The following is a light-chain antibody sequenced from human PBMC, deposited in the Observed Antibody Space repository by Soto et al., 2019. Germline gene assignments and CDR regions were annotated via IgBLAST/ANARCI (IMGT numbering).Light chain of an antibody. CDR2: GDS. Sequence: QSVLTQPPSVSGAPGQTVTISCTGSSSNIGAGYDVHWYQQLPGTAPKFLIYGDSNRPSGVPDRFSGSKSGTSASLAITGFQAEDEADYYCSSYTSFSTYVFGTGTKLTVL. CDR3: SSYTSFSTYV. CDR1: SSNIGAGYD. J-gene: IGLJ1*01. V-gene: IGLV1-40*01.